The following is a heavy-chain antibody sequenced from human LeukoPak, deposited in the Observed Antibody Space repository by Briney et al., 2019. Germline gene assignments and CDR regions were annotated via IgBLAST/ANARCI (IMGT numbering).Heavy chain of an antibody. Sequence: GGSLRLSCAASGFTVNSNYMSWVRQAPGKGLEWVSVIYSGDNTYYADSVKGRFTISRDNSENTLYLQMNSLRAEDTAVYYCASITGTSGDGSDIWGQGTMVTVSS. CDR1: GFTVNSNY. CDR3: ASITGTSGDGSDI. CDR2: IYSGDNT. D-gene: IGHD1-20*01. V-gene: IGHV3-66*01. J-gene: IGHJ3*02.